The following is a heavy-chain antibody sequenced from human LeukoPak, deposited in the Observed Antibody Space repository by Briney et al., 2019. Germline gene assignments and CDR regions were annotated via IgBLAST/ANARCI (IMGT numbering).Heavy chain of an antibody. CDR3: AREAAADPYYYYGMDV. Sequence: GGSLRLSCAASGFTFSSYSMNWVRQAPGKGLEWVSSISSSSSYIYYADSVKGRFTISRDNAKNSLYLQMNSLRAEDTAVYYCAREAAADPYYYYGMDVWGQETTVTVSS. D-gene: IGHD6-13*01. CDR1: GFTFSSYS. V-gene: IGHV3-21*01. CDR2: ISSSSSYI. J-gene: IGHJ6*02.